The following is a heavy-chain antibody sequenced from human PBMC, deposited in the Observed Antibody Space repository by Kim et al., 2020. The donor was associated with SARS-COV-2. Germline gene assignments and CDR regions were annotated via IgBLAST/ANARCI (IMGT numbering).Heavy chain of an antibody. D-gene: IGHD3-10*01. Sequence: GGSLRLSCAASGFPFSSYAMSWVRQTPGKGLEWVSSIIGSGGSTYYGDSVKGRFTISRDNSKNTLYLQMNSLRAEDTAVYYCAKFGASPDCGQGTLVTVSS. CDR3: AKFGASPD. V-gene: IGHV3-23*01. CDR1: GFPFSSYA. J-gene: IGHJ4*02. CDR2: IIGSGGST.